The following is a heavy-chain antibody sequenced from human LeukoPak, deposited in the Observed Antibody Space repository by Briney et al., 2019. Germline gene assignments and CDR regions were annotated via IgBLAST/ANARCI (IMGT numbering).Heavy chain of an antibody. J-gene: IGHJ4*02. V-gene: IGHV1-69*13. CDR2: IIPIFGTA. CDR3: ARAIRELRYFDCLEY. CDR1: GGTFSSYA. D-gene: IGHD3-9*01. Sequence: GASVTVSCKASGGTFSSYAISWVRQAPGQGLEWMGGIIPIFGTANYAQKFQGRVTITADESTSTAYMELSSLRSEDTAVYYCARAIRELRYFDCLEYWGQGTLVTVSS.